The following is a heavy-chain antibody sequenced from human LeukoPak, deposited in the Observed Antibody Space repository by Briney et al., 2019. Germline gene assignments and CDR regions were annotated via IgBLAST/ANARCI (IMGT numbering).Heavy chain of an antibody. CDR2: SGSGSST. J-gene: IGHJ4*02. Sequence: SGSGSSTYYADSVKGRFTISRDNSKNTVYMKRDSLRAEDTAVYYCAKDLDSSGWYNFDYWGQGTLVTVSS. CDR3: AKDLDSSGWYNFDY. D-gene: IGHD6-19*01. V-gene: IGHV3-23*01.